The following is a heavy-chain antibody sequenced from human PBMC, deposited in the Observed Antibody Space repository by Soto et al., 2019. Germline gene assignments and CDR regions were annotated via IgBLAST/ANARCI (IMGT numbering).Heavy chain of an antibody. V-gene: IGHV5-51*01. J-gene: IGHJ6*02. Sequence: PGESLKISCKGSGYSFTSYWIGWVRQMPGKGLEWMGIIYPGDSDTRYSPSFQGQVTISADKSISTAYLQWSSLKASDTAMYYCARHASSDHYYYYGMDVWGQGTTVTVSS. CDR1: GYSFTSYW. CDR2: IYPGDSDT. CDR3: ARHASSDHYYYYGMDV.